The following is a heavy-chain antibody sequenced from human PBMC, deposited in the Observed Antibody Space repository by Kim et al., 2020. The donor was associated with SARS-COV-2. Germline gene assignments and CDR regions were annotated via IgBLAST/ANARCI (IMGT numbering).Heavy chain of an antibody. D-gene: IGHD1-1*01. CDR2: ISGSGGST. V-gene: IGHV3-23*01. CDR1: GFTFSSYA. J-gene: IGHJ4*02. CDR3: AKRFGDWNERTSDY. Sequence: GGSLRLSCAASGFTFSSYAMNWVRQAPGKGLEWVSAISGSGGSTYYTDSVKGRFTIFRDNSKNTLYLQLNSLRAEDTALYYCAKRFGDWNERTSDYWGQGTLVTVSS.